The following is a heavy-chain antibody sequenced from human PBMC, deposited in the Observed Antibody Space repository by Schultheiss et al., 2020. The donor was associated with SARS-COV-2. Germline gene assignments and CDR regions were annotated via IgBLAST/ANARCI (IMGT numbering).Heavy chain of an antibody. Sequence: GGSLRLSCAASGFTFSSYGMHWVRQAPGKGLEWVAFIRYDGSNKYYADSVKGRFTISRDNSKNTLYLQMNSLRAEDTAVYYCARSAHSSSWSTFDYWGQGTLVTVSS. CDR3: ARSAHSSSWSTFDY. CDR2: IRYDGSNK. V-gene: IGHV3-30*02. CDR1: GFTFSSYG. D-gene: IGHD6-13*01. J-gene: IGHJ4*02.